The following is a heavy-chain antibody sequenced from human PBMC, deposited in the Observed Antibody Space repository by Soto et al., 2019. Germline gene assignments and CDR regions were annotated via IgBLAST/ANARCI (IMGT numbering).Heavy chain of an antibody. Sequence: GGSLRLSCAASGFTFSSYAMSWVRQAPGKGLEWVSAISGSGGSTYYADSVKGRFTISRDNSKNTLYLQMNSLRAEDTAVYYCAKAEFEQWLARYYGMDVWGQGTTVTVSS. CDR3: AKAEFEQWLARYYGMDV. D-gene: IGHD6-19*01. J-gene: IGHJ6*02. V-gene: IGHV3-23*01. CDR1: GFTFSSYA. CDR2: ISGSGGST.